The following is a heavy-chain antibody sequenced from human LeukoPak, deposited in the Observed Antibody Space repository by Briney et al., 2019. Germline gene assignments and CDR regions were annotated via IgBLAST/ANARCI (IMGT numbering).Heavy chain of an antibody. CDR1: RFTFSSYA. J-gene: IGHJ6*02. CDR2: ISSTGSNI. V-gene: IGHV3-64D*09. Sequence: GGSLRLSCSASRFTFSSYAMHWVRQAPGKGLEHASAISSTGSNIYYADSVKGRFTISRDNSKNTLYLQMSSLRPEDTAVYYCVKARGAVYSFSGYYYGLDVWGQGTTVTVSS. CDR3: VKARGAVYSFSGYYYGLDV. D-gene: IGHD2-8*01.